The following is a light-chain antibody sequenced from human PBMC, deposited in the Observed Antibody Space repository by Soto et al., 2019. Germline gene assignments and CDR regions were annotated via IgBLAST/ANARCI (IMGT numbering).Light chain of an antibody. CDR1: SSDVGGNKY. CDR2: KVT. J-gene: IGLJ1*01. CDR3: TSFAPGRIYV. V-gene: IGLV2-14*01. Sequence: QSVLTQPASVSGSPGQSITISCTGTSSDVGGNKYVSWYQQYPGKVPKLLINKVTNRPSGVSYRFSGSKSGNTASLTISALLAEDEADYYCTSFAPGRIYVFGSGTKVTVL.